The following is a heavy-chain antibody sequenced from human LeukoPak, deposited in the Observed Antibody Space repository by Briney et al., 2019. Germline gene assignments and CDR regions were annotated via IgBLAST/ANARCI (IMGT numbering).Heavy chain of an antibody. J-gene: IGHJ4*02. CDR3: ARGSVDTAMVSEYYFDY. CDR1: GYTLTSYG. V-gene: IGHV1-18*01. D-gene: IGHD5-18*01. CDR2: ISGYNGNT. Sequence: ASVKVSCKASGYTLTSYGISWVRQAPGQGLEWMGWISGYNGNTNYAQKLQGRVTTTTDTSTSTAYMELRSLRSDDTAVYYCARGSVDTAMVSEYYFDYWGQGTLVTVSS.